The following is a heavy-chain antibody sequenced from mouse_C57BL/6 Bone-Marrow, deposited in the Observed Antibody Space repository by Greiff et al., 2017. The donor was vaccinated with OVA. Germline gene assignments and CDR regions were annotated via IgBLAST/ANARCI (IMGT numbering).Heavy chain of an antibody. CDR3: ARRIHFDY. CDR2: IDPSDSYT. CDR1: GYTFTSYW. Sequence: QVQLQQPGAELVMPGASVKLSCKASGYTFTSYWMHWVKQRPGQGLEWIGEIDPSDSYTNYNQQFKGKSTLTVAKSSSTAYMQLSSLTSEDSAVYYCARRIHFDYWGQGTTLTVTS. J-gene: IGHJ2*01. V-gene: IGHV1-69*01.